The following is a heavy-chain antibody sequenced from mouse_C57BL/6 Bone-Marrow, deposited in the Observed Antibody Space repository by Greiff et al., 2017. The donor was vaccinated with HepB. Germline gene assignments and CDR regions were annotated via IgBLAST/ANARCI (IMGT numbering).Heavy chain of an antibody. CDR1: GYSITSGYY. D-gene: IGHD1-1*01. Sequence: EVKLVESGPGLVKPSQSLSLTCSVTGYSITSGYYWNWIRQFPGNKLEWMGYISYDGSNNYNPSLKNRISITRDTSKNQFFLKLNSVTTEDTATYYCARVGTTVVATRGFAYWGQGTLVTVSA. J-gene: IGHJ3*01. CDR2: ISYDGSN. CDR3: ARVGTTVVATRGFAY. V-gene: IGHV3-6*01.